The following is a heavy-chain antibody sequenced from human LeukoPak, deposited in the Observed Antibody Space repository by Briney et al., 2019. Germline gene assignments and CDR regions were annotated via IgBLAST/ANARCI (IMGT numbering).Heavy chain of an antibody. V-gene: IGHV3-20*01. Sequence: GGSLRLSCAASGFTFDDYGMSWVRQAPGRGLEWVSGINWNGGSTGYADSVKGRFTISRDNAKNSLYLQMNSLRAEDTALYHCARVSRHGSGWPRGYYGMDVWGQGTTVTVSS. CDR1: GFTFDDYG. CDR3: ARVSRHGSGWPRGYYGMDV. CDR2: INWNGGST. J-gene: IGHJ6*02. D-gene: IGHD6-19*01.